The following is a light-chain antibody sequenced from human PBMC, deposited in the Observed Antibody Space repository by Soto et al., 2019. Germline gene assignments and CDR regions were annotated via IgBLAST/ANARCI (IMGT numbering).Light chain of an antibody. CDR3: MQATLAYT. CDR2: KIS. J-gene: IGKJ2*01. CDR1: QSLVHIDGNTY. Sequence: DIVLTQTRLSSPVTLGQPASISCRSSQSLVHIDGNTYFNWLQQRPGQPPRLLIYKISNRFPGVPDRFSGSGAGTDFALKISRVVAEDVGVYYCMQATLAYTVGQGTRLEIK. V-gene: IGKV2-24*01.